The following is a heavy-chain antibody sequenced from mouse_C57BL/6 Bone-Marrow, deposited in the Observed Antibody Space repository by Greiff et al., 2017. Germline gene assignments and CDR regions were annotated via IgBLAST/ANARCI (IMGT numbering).Heavy chain of an antibody. CDR3: ARGNYYGSSADY. Sequence: VQLQESGTELVKPGASVKLSCKASGYTFTSYWMHWVKQRPGQGLEWIGNINPSNGGTNYNEKFKSKATLTVDKSSSTAYMQLSSLTSEDSAVYYCARGNYYGSSADYWGQGTTLTVSS. J-gene: IGHJ2*01. D-gene: IGHD1-1*01. CDR2: INPSNGGT. V-gene: IGHV1-53*01. CDR1: GYTFTSYW.